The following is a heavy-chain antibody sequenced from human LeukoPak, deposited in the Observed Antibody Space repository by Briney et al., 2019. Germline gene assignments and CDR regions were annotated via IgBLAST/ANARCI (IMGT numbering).Heavy chain of an antibody. CDR1: GVSISSYY. CDR3: ARRSCSGGTCYESRGWFDS. Sequence: SETLSLTCTVSGVSISSYYWSWIRQPPGKGLEWIGYIYYSGCTHYNTSLKSRVTISVDTSKNQFSLKLNSVTAADTAVYYCARRSCSGGTCYESRGWFDSWGQGTLVTVSS. J-gene: IGHJ5*01. D-gene: IGHD2-15*01. CDR2: IYYSGCT. V-gene: IGHV4-59*01.